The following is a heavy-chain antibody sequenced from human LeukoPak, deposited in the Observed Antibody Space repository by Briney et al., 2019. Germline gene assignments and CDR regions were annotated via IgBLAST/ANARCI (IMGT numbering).Heavy chain of an antibody. D-gene: IGHD2-8*01. CDR1: GXTFSSYS. CDR2: ISSSSYI. Sequence: GGSLRLSCAASGXTFSSYSMNWVPQAPGKGLEWVSSISSSSYIYYADSVKGRFTISRDNAKNSLYLQMNSLRAEDTAVYYCARERMDYYGMDVWGQGTTVTVSS. J-gene: IGHJ6*02. CDR3: ARERMDYYGMDV. V-gene: IGHV3-21*01.